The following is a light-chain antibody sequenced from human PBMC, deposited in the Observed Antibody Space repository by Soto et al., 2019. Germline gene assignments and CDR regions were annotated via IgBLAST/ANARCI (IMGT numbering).Light chain of an antibody. J-gene: IGKJ2*01. CDR3: HQFGSSPLAFT. V-gene: IGKV3-20*01. Sequence: ESMLTQSPGTLSLSPGEGATLSSGASQSVSTSYLAGYQQKPGQAPRLLIYGASIRAAGIPDRFSGSGSGTDFTLTISRLEPEDFAVYYCHQFGSSPLAFTFGQGTKLEI. CDR1: QSVSTSY. CDR2: GAS.